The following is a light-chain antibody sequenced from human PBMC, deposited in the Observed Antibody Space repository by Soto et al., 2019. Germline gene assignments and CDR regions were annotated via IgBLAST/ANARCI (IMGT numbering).Light chain of an antibody. J-gene: IGLJ2*01. CDR2: VNNDGSH. Sequence: QPVLTQSPSASASLGASVKLTCTLSSGHSSYAIAWHQQQPEKGPRYLMKVNNDGSHSKGDGIPDRFSGSRSGTERYLTISSLQSEDEADYYCQTWNTGIVVFGGGTKLTVL. CDR3: QTWNTGIVV. V-gene: IGLV4-69*01. CDR1: SGHSSYA.